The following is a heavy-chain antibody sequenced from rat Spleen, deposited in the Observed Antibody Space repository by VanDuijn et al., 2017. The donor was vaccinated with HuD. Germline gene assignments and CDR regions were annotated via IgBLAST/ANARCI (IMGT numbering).Heavy chain of an antibody. CDR2: ISTGGGNT. CDR1: GFTFTNYY. J-gene: IGHJ2*01. V-gene: IGHV5-25*01. D-gene: IGHD1-7*01. CDR3: ARKGGILSYFDY. Sequence: EVQLVESGGGLVQPGRSVKLSCAASGFTFTNYYMAWVRQAPTKGLEWVASISTGGGNTYYRDAVKGRFTISRDNAKSTRYLQMDSLRSEDTATYYCARKGGILSYFDYWGQGVMVTVSS.